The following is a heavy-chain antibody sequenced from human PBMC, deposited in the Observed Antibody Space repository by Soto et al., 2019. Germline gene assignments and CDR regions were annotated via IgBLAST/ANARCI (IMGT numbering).Heavy chain of an antibody. CDR1: GFTFGDYG. V-gene: IGHV3-9*01. CDR3: VKDGLASIFGLVYDFSTI. J-gene: IGHJ3*02. D-gene: IGHD3-3*01. CDR2: ITWNSGAR. Sequence: EAQLVESGGGLVQPGRSLRLSCGASGFTFGDYGMHWVRQAPGKGPEWVSGITWNSGARDYAETVKGLFTISRDNAKNTIYLQMNSLRSEDTALYYCVKDGLASIFGLVYDFSTIWGHWTMVTVSS.